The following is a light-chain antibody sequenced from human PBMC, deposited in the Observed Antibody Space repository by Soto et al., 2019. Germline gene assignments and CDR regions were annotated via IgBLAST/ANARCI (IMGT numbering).Light chain of an antibody. V-gene: IGKV3-20*01. J-gene: IGKJ1*01. Sequence: EIVLTQSPGTLSLSPGERATLSCRASQSVRDSHLAWDQQKPGQAPSLLIYETSSRATGIPDRFRGSGSGTEFALTITRVEPEDVAMYFCQQYGSSPGTFGQGTKVE. CDR1: QSVRDSH. CDR3: QQYGSSPGT. CDR2: ETS.